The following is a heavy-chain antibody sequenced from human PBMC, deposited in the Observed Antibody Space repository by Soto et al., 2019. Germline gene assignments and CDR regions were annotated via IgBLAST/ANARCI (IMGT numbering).Heavy chain of an antibody. CDR2: ISGGGGST. V-gene: IGHV3-23*01. J-gene: IGHJ4*02. CDR3: AKADLLGYCTGGSGYSLDY. D-gene: IGHD2-15*01. CDR1: GFTFSTYA. Sequence: VQVLESGGGLVQPGGSLRLSCVASGFTFSTYAMSWVRQAPGKGLEWVSGISGGGGSTYYADSVKGRFTISRDNSKNTLYLQMTSLRAEDTAVYYCAKADLLGYCTGGSGYSLDYWGQGTLVTVSS.